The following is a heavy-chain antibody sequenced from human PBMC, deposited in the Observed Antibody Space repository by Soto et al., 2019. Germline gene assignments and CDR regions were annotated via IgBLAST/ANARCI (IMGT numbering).Heavy chain of an antibody. V-gene: IGHV4-59*01. CDR3: ARATYSSSWYISRGGYYGMDV. D-gene: IGHD6-13*01. CDR2: IYYSGST. CDR1: GGSISSYY. Sequence: KASETLSLTCTVSGGSISSYYWSWIRQPPGKGLEWIGYIYYSGSTNYNPSLKSRVTISVDTSKNQFSLKLSSVTAADTAVYYCARATYSSSWYISRGGYYGMDVWGQGTTVTVSS. J-gene: IGHJ6*02.